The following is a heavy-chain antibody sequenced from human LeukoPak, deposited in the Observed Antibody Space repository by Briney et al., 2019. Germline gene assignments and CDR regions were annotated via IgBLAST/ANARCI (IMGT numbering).Heavy chain of an antibody. D-gene: IGHD3-10*01. CDR1: EFTFGDYD. V-gene: IGHV3-23*01. Sequence: GGSLTLSCAASEFTFGDYDMSWVRHTLGKGLEWVSSISGDGLGTWYADSVRGRFTISRDKPRNTLYLQLNSLRVDDTAVYYCAKGPNFGSWRALDYWGQGSLVTVSS. J-gene: IGHJ4*02. CDR2: ISGDGLGT. CDR3: AKGPNFGSWRALDY.